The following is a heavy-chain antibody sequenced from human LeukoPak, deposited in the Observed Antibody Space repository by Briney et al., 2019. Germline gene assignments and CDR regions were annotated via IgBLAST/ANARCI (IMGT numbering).Heavy chain of an antibody. V-gene: IGHV3-30*18. J-gene: IGHJ4*02. CDR3: AKDGAYINYQYYFDS. CDR1: GFSFSDYG. CDR2: ISFDGSNK. D-gene: IGHD4-11*01. Sequence: PGRSLRLSCAASGFSFSDYGIHWVRQATGKGLEWVAVISFDGSNKYYADSVKGRFTISRDNSKTTLSLQMNSLRVEDTAVYYCAKDGAYINYQYYFDSWGRGTLVTVSS.